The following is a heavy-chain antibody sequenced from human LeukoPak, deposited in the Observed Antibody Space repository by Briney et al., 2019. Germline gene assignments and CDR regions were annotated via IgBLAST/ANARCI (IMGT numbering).Heavy chain of an antibody. CDR3: ARDPNVLGITPYYFDF. CDR2: ISSDSSYI. J-gene: IGHJ4*02. CDR1: GFTFSDYT. V-gene: IGHV3-21*01. Sequence: GGSLRLSCAASGFTFSDYTMTWVRQAPGKGLEWVASISSDSSYIDYADSVKGRFTISRDNAKNSLFLKTDTLRGDDTGIYYCARDPNVLGITPYYFDFWGQGTLVTVSS. D-gene: IGHD3-10*02.